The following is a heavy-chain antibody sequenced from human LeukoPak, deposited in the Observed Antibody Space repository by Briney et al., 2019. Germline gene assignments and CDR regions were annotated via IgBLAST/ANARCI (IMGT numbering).Heavy chain of an antibody. CDR1: GYTFTNYG. CDR2: ISAYNGNT. J-gene: IGHJ6*02. D-gene: IGHD3-9*01. V-gene: IGHV1-18*01. Sequence: ASVKVSCKASGYTFTNYGINWVRQAPGQGLEWMGWISAYNGNTNYAQKLQGRVTMTTDTSTSTAYMELRSLRSDDTAVYYCARVLYDILTGYYYYYYGMDVWGQGTTVTVSS. CDR3: ARVLYDILTGYYYYYYGMDV.